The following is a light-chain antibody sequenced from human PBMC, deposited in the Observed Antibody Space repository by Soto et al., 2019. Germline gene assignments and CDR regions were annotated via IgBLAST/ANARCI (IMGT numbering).Light chain of an antibody. CDR1: QSIHTS. CDR2: DST. Sequence: VLTQSPATLSLSPGERATLSCRASQSIHTSLAWYQQKPGQPPRLVVYDSTLRANGVPGRFGGSRSGTEFTLTINILEPEDFAVYYCQQRNVWPPITFGQGTRLEI. V-gene: IGKV3-11*01. CDR3: QQRNVWPPIT. J-gene: IGKJ5*01.